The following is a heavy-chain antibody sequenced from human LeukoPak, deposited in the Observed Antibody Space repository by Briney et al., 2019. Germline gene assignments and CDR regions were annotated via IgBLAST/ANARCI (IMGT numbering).Heavy chain of an antibody. Sequence: GGSLRLSCGASGFKFSDYYMSWIRQAPGKGLEWLSYISSSGNVTYYADSVKGRFTISRDNSKNTLYLQMNSLRAEDTAVYYCAKRPAYSGSYYFDYWGQGALVTVSS. J-gene: IGHJ4*02. V-gene: IGHV3-23*01. D-gene: IGHD1-26*01. CDR1: GFKFSDYY. CDR3: AKRPAYSGSYYFDY. CDR2: ISSSGNVT.